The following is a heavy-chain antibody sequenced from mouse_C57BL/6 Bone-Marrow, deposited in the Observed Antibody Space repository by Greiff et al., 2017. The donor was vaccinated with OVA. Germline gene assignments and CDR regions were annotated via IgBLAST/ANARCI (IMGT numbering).Heavy chain of an antibody. CDR2: IYPGRSKT. CDR3: ARSAMDY. J-gene: IGHJ4*01. V-gene: IGHV1-81*01. Sequence: QVQLQQSGAELVRPGASVKLSCKASGYTFTSYGISWVKQRTGQGLEWIGEIYPGRSKTYDDEKYKGKATLTANKTSSAAYMELRSLTSEDSAVYFCARSAMDYWGQGTSVTVSS. CDR1: GYTFTSYG.